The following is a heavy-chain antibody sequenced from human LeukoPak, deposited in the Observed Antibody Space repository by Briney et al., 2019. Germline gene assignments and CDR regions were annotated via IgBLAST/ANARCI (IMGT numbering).Heavy chain of an antibody. V-gene: IGHV3-30*02. CDR1: GLIFSNYG. CDR2: IRFDGNEK. J-gene: IGHJ6*04. Sequence: GGSLTLSCVAPGLIFSNYGMHWVRQPPGKGLDWVSFIRFDGNEKQYADSMRGRVTISRDNSKGTLFLQMTSLRPEDTAVYYCAKAYGSRLLKGDHQNMDVWGKGTTVIVSS. D-gene: IGHD2-21*02. CDR3: AKAYGSRLLKGDHQNMDV.